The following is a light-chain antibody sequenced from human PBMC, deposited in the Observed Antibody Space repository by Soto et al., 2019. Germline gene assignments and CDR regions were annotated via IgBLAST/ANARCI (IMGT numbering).Light chain of an antibody. Sequence: EILVTQSPATLSLSPGERATLSCRASQSVSVNLAWYQQKPGQAPRILIYGVSTRDTGIPARFSGSESGTEFTLTISRLQPDDFETYYCQQYNSYSPAFGQGTKVDIK. CDR3: QQYNSYSPA. CDR2: GVS. V-gene: IGKV3-15*01. CDR1: QSVSVN. J-gene: IGKJ1*01.